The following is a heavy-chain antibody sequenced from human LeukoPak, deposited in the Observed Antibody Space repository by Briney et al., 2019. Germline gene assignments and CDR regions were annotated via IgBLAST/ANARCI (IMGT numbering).Heavy chain of an antibody. CDR2: ISDSDIT. J-gene: IGHJ1*01. V-gene: IGHV4-4*09. CDR1: GDSVSSGY. D-gene: IGHD2-15*01. Sequence: SETLSLTCTVSGDSVSSGYWAWIRQSPGKGLEWIGYISDSDITDYNPSLKSRLTISVDTSNNQFSLNLNSVTAADTAVYYCAGRGHRYSRDWGQGILVTVSS. CDR3: AGRGHRYSRD.